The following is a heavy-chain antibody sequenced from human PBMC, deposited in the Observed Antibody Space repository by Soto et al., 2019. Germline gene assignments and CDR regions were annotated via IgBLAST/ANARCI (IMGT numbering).Heavy chain of an antibody. V-gene: IGHV2-5*02. Sequence: QITLKESGPTLVKPTQTLTLTCTFSGFSLSTSGVGVGWMRQPPGKALEWLVFIYWDDDKRYSPSLRSRLTITKDTSKNQVVLTMTNVDPVDTATYFCAHRRIGVSQWNYGDFDYWGQGTLVTVSS. CDR3: AHRRIGVSQWNYGDFDY. CDR1: GFSLSTSGVG. J-gene: IGHJ4*02. CDR2: IYWDDDK. D-gene: IGHD1-7*01.